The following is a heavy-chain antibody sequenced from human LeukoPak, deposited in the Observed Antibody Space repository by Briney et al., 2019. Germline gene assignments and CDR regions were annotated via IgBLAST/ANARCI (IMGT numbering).Heavy chain of an antibody. Sequence: GGSLRLSCVASGFTFSSYAMHWVRQAPGKGLEYVSAISSNGGSTYYANSVKGRFTISRDNSKNTLYLQMGSLRAEDMAVYYCARDRYSSSWTHYYYYMDVWGKGTTVTVSS. V-gene: IGHV3-64*01. D-gene: IGHD6-13*01. J-gene: IGHJ6*03. CDR1: GFTFSSYA. CDR2: ISSNGGST. CDR3: ARDRYSSSWTHYYYYMDV.